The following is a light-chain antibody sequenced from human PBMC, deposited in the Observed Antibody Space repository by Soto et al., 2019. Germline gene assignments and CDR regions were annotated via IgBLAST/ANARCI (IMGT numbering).Light chain of an antibody. CDR2: DVS. CDR3: ASYASSVASV. V-gene: IGLV2-11*01. CDR1: SSDGGGYNY. Sequence: QSVLTQPRSVSGSPGQSVTISCPGTSSDGGGYNYVSWYQQHTGKAPKLMIYDVSERPSGDPNRFSGSKSGTTASPTISGLQAEDEADYYCASYASSVASVFGRAPKVTV. J-gene: IGLJ1*01.